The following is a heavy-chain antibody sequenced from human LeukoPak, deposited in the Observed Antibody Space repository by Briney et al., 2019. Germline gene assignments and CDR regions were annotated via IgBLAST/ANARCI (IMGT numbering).Heavy chain of an antibody. D-gene: IGHD3-10*01. Sequence: GGSLRLSCAASGFTFSDYYMSWIRQAPGKGLEWLTVISYDGNTIYYADSVKGRFTISRDNSKNMLYLQMNSLRAEDTAVYYCAKDSGELLYGDAFDIWGQGTMVRVSS. J-gene: IGHJ3*02. V-gene: IGHV3-30*18. CDR3: AKDSGELLYGDAFDI. CDR2: ISYDGNTI. CDR1: GFTFSDYY.